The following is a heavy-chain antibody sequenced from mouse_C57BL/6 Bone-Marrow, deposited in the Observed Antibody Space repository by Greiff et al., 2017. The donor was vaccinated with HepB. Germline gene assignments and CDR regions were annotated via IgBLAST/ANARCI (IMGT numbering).Heavy chain of an antibody. CDR2: IYPRSGNT. CDR1: GYTFTSYG. CDR3: ARDGYYGYFDV. J-gene: IGHJ1*03. Sequence: VKLMESGAELARPGASVKLSCKASGYTFTSYGISWVKQRTGQGLEWIGEIYPRSGNTYYNEKFKGKATLTADKSSSTAYMELRSLTSEDSAVYFCARDGYYGYFDVWGTGTTVTVSS. D-gene: IGHD2-3*01. V-gene: IGHV1-81*01.